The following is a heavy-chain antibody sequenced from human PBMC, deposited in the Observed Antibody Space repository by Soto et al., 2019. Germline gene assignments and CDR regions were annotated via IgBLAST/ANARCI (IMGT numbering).Heavy chain of an antibody. V-gene: IGHV3-23*01. CDR3: AKGRGDFDFWSGYSPFDC. CDR2: NSGTGGYT. D-gene: IGHD3-3*01. CDR1: GFTFSSYA. Sequence: EVQLLESGGGLVQPGGSLRLSCAASGFTFSSYAMSWVRQAPGKGLEWVSGNSGTGGYTYYADSVKGRFTISRDNSKGTLYLQMTSLRAEDTVVYYCAKGRGDFDFWSGYSPFDCWGQGTLVIVSS. J-gene: IGHJ4*02.